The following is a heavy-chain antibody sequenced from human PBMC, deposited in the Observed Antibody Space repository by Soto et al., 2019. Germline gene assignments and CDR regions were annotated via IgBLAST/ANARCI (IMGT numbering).Heavy chain of an antibody. V-gene: IGHV4-39*01. Sequence: SETLSLTCDVSGGSIDSSHSFWGWVRQPPGRGLEFLGSVYYSGGTYYNPSLKSRVTISADTSKNQFSLNLTSVTAADTAVYYCAILKGAFLVTTCNCFDPWGRGSLVTVSS. D-gene: IGHD1-26*01. CDR3: AILKGAFLVTTCNCFDP. CDR1: GGSIDSSHSF. J-gene: IGHJ5*02. CDR2: VYYSGGT.